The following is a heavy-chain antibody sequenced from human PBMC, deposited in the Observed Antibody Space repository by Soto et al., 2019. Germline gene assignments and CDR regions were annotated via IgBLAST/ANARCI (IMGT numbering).Heavy chain of an antibody. CDR3: AQDQGSSWYEIDY. D-gene: IGHD6-13*01. V-gene: IGHV3-23*01. CDR2: INGSGGST. CDR1: GFPFSNYA. Sequence: EVQLLESGGGLVQPGGSLILSCAAYGFPFSNYAVTWVRQAPGKGLEWVSTINGSGGSTYYADSVKGRFTISRDNSKNTLYLQMNRLRAEDTAVYYCAQDQGSSWYEIDYWGQGTLVTGSS. J-gene: IGHJ4*02.